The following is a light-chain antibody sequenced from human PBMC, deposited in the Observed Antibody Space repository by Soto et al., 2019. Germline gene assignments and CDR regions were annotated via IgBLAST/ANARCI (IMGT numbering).Light chain of an antibody. CDR3: TSYTSDSTYV. J-gene: IGLJ1*01. CDR1: STDVGRYNY. V-gene: IGLV2-14*01. Sequence: QSVLTQPAFVSGSPGQSMTISCTGTSTDVGRYNYVSWYQQHPGKAPKLMVYDVSNRPSWVSNRFSGSKSGITASLTVSGLQAEDEADYYCTSYTSDSTYVFGTGTKVTVL. CDR2: DVS.